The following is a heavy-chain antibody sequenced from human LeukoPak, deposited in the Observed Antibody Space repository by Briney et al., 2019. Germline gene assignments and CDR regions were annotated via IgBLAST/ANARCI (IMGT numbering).Heavy chain of an antibody. CDR3: AKDRLYDPDAFDI. CDR2: ISGSGGST. J-gene: IGHJ3*02. D-gene: IGHD4/OR15-4a*01. Sequence: GGSLRLSCAASGFTFSSYGMHWVRQAPGKGLEWVSAISGSGGSTYYADSVKGRFTISRDNSKNTLYLQMNSLRAEDTAVYYCAKDRLYDPDAFDIWGQGTMVTVSS. CDR1: GFTFSSYG. V-gene: IGHV3-23*01.